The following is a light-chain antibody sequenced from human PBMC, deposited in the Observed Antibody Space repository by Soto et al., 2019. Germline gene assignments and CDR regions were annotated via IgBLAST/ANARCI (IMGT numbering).Light chain of an antibody. CDR2: DAS. V-gene: IGKV1-5*01. J-gene: IGKJ1*01. CDR3: QQYNSYSGT. Sequence: DIQMTQSPSTLSASVGDRVTITCRASQSISSWLAWYQQKPGKAPKLLIYDASSLESGVPSRFSGSGSGTELTLTISSLQPDDFATYHCQQYNSYSGTFGQGTKVEIK. CDR1: QSISSW.